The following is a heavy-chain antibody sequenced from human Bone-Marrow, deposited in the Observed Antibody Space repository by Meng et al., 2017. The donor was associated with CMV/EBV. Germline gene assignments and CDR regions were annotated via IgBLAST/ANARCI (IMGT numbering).Heavy chain of an antibody. CDR2: ISYDGSNK. CDR1: GFTFSSYA. CDR3: ARHRVYYGLDV. D-gene: IGHD2-2*01. Sequence: GESLKISCAASGFTFSSYAMHWVRQAPGKGLEWVAVISYDGSNKYYADSVKGRFTISRDNAKNSLHLQMNSLRTEDTALYYCARHRVYYGLDVWGQGTTVTVSS. V-gene: IGHV3-30-3*01. J-gene: IGHJ6*02.